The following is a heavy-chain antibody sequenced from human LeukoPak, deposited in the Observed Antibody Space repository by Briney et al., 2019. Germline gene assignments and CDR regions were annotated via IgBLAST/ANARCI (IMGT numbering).Heavy chain of an antibody. CDR1: GGSISSSSYY. J-gene: IGHJ5*02. CDR3: ASSEDYGSGANWFDP. D-gene: IGHD3-10*01. Sequence: PSETLSLTCTVSGGSISSSSYYWGWIRQPPGKGLEWIGSIYYSGSTYYNPSLKSRVTISVDTSKNQFSLKLSSVTAADTAVYYCASSEDYGSGANWFDPWGQGTLVTVSS. CDR2: IYYSGST. V-gene: IGHV4-39*07.